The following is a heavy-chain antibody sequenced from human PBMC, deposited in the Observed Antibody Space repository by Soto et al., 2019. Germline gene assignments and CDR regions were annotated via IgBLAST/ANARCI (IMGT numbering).Heavy chain of an antibody. V-gene: IGHV1-2*04. CDR3: ARAHDYDFWSGLYYNYGMDV. J-gene: IGHJ6*02. Sequence: ASVKVSCKASGYTFTGYYMHWVRQAPGQGLEWMGWINPNSGGTNYAQKFQGWVTMTRDTSISTAYMELSRLRSDDTAVYYCARAHDYDFWSGLYYNYGMDVWGQGTTVTVSS. D-gene: IGHD3-3*01. CDR2: INPNSGGT. CDR1: GYTFTGYY.